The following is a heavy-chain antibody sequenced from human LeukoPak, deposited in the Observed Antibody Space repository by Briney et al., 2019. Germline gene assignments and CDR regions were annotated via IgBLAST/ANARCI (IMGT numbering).Heavy chain of an antibody. V-gene: IGHV4-34*01. Sequence: SETLSLACAVYGGSFSGYYWSWIRQPPGKGLEWIGEINHSGSTNYSPSLKSRVTISVDTSKNQFSLKLSSVTAADTAVYYCARGSGIAAAGSRYGMDVWGQGTTVTFSS. CDR2: INHSGST. D-gene: IGHD6-13*01. CDR3: ARGSGIAAAGSRYGMDV. J-gene: IGHJ6*02. CDR1: GGSFSGYY.